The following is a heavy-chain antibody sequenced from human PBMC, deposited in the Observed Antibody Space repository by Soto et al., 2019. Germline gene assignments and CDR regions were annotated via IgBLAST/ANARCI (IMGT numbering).Heavy chain of an antibody. CDR3: VRDRRISGINRGLDY. Sequence: PGGSLRLSCAASGFSFSNDNMNWIRQAPGKGLEWVSSIISSGSFTYYADSVKGRFTISRDNDKDSLFLQMSSLRVEDTAVYYCVRDRRISGINRGLDYWGRGTLVTVSS. CDR2: IISSGSFT. CDR1: GFSFSNDN. D-gene: IGHD1-20*01. J-gene: IGHJ4*02. V-gene: IGHV3-21*04.